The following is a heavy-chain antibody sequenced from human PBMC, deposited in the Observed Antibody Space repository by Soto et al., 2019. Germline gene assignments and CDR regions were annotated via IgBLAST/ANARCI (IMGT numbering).Heavy chain of an antibody. CDR3: ARGQTRKLQLWRTRWFDP. CDR1: GGSFNGYY. Sequence: SETLSLTCAVYGGSFNGYYWSWIRQPPGKGLEWIGEINHSGSTNYNPSLKSRVTISVDTSKNQFSLKLSSVTAADTAVYYCARGQTRKLQLWRTRWFDPWGQGTLVTVSS. D-gene: IGHD5-18*01. J-gene: IGHJ5*02. CDR2: INHSGST. V-gene: IGHV4-34*01.